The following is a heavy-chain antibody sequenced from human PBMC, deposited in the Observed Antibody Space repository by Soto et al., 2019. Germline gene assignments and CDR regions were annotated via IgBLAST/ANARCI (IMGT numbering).Heavy chain of an antibody. J-gene: IGHJ4*02. CDR2: ISYDSSNK. CDR3: AKLVIGYCSGNTCDDY. Sequence: VQLLESGGGLIQPGGSLRLSCAASGFTFSYGIHWLRQAPGKGLEWVAYISYDSSNKFYGDSVKGPFTIPRDNSKYTQFLQMNSLRAEDTAVYYCAKLVIGYCSGNTCDDYWGQGTLVAVSS. CDR1: GFTFSYG. D-gene: IGHD2-15*01. V-gene: IGHV3-30*18.